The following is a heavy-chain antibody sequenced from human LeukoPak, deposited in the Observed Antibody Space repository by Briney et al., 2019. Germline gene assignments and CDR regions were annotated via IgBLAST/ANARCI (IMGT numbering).Heavy chain of an antibody. Sequence: GGSLRLSCAASGVTFSIYSMHWVRQAPGKGLEWVAVISYDGSNKYYADSVKGRFTISRDNSKNTLYLQMNSLRAEDTAVYYCARGHRHCSGGSCSTNLYGMDVWGQGTTVTVSS. D-gene: IGHD2-15*01. J-gene: IGHJ6*02. V-gene: IGHV3-30*03. CDR3: ARGHRHCSGGSCSTNLYGMDV. CDR2: ISYDGSNK. CDR1: GVTFSIYS.